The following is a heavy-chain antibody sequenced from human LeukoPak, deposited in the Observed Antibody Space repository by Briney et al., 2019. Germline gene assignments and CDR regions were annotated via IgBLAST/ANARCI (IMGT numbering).Heavy chain of an antibody. CDR1: GYTFTGYY. Sequence: ASVKVSCKASGYTFTGYYMHWVRQAPGQGLEWMGWINPNSGGTNYAQKFQGRVTMTRDTSISTAYMELSRLRSDDTAVYYCAREGRSGWFGEFYDYWGQGTLVTVSS. CDR3: AREGRSGWFGEFYDY. CDR2: INPNSGGT. V-gene: IGHV1-2*02. D-gene: IGHD3-10*01. J-gene: IGHJ4*02.